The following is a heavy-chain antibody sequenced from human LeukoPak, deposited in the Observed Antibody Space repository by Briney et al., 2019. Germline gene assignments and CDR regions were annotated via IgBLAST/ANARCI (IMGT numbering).Heavy chain of an antibody. CDR1: GGSISSYY. CDR2: IYYSGST. D-gene: IGHD5-12*01. Sequence: SETLSLTCTVSGGSISSYYWSWIRQPPGKGLEWIGYIYYSGSTNYNPSLKSRVTISVDASKNQFSLKLSSVTAADTAVYYCARDGPLRGDFDYWGQGTLVTVSS. CDR3: ARDGPLRGDFDY. J-gene: IGHJ4*02. V-gene: IGHV4-59*01.